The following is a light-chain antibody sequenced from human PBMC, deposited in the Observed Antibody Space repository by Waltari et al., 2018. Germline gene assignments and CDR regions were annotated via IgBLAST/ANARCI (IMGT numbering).Light chain of an antibody. Sequence: DVVMTQSPLSLPVTLGQPASISCRSSQSLVHSDGKTYLNWFHQRPGQSPRRLSYKVSNRDSGVPDRFSGSGSGTDFTLKISRVEAEDVGVYYCMQGTHWPWTFGQGTKVEIK. J-gene: IGKJ1*01. CDR2: KVS. CDR1: QSLVHSDGKTY. CDR3: MQGTHWPWT. V-gene: IGKV2-30*02.